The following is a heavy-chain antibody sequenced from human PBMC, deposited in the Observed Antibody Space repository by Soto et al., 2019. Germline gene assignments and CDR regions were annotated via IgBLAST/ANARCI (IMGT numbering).Heavy chain of an antibody. J-gene: IGHJ6*02. D-gene: IGHD6-13*01. V-gene: IGHV1-69*12. CDR2: IIAFSDIV. CDR3: ARSLYSSSWYHSGNSYYYYGMDV. Sequence: QVQLVQSGAEVKKPGSSVKVSCKASVGTFGIYAITWVRQAPGQGLEWMGGIIAFSDIVNYTQKLQGRVTITADESTNTASMDRSSRRSEDTAVYYCARSLYSSSWYHSGNSYYYYGMDVWGQGTTVTVSS. CDR1: VGTFGIYA.